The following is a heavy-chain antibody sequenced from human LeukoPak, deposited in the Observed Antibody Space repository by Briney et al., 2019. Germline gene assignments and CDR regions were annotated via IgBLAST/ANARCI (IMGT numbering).Heavy chain of an antibody. CDR2: IYTSGIT. D-gene: IGHD1-14*01. CDR1: SGSISGHY. CDR3: ARQAQDGTDNYFDP. V-gene: IGHV4-4*09. Sequence: SETLSLTCTVSSGSISGHYWSWIRQSPGRGLEWIGSIYTSGITKYNPSLNSRVTISIDTSKNRFSLKVTSMTAADTAIYYCARQAQDGTDNYFDPWGRGILVTVSS. J-gene: IGHJ5*02.